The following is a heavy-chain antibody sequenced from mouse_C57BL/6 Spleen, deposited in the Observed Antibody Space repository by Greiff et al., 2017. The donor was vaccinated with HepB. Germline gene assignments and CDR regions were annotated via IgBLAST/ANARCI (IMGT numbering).Heavy chain of an antibody. D-gene: IGHD4-1*01. J-gene: IGHJ2*01. CDR2: IYPGDGDT. V-gene: IGHV1-82*01. CDR1: GYAFSSSW. CDR3: ARGGTGTYFDY. Sequence: QVQLQQSGPELVKPGASVKISCKASGYAFSSSWMNWVKQRPGKGLEWIGRIYPGDGDTNYNGKFKGKATLTADKSSSTAYMQLSSLTSEDSAVYFCARGGTGTYFDYWGQGTTLTVSS.